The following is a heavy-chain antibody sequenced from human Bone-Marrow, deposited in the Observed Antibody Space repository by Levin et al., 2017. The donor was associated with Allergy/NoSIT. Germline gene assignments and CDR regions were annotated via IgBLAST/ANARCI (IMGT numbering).Heavy chain of an antibody. V-gene: IGHV4-61*02. D-gene: IGHD3-10*01. J-gene: IGHJ3*02. CDR1: GGSISSGSYY. CDR2: IYTSGST. CDR3: ARDLVSRAMVRQVNLEAFDI. Sequence: PSETLSLTCTVSGGSISSGSYYWSWIRQPAGKGLEWIGRIYTSGSTNYNPSLKSRVTVSVDTSKNQFSLKLTSVTAADTAVYYCARDLVSRAMVRQVNLEAFDIWGQGTMVTVSS.